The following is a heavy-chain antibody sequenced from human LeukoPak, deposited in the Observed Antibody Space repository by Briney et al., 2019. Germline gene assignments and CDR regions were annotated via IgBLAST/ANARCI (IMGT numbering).Heavy chain of an antibody. J-gene: IGHJ4*02. D-gene: IGHD2-15*01. V-gene: IGHV3-21*01. Sequence: PGGSLRLSCAASGFTFTRHSMNWVRQAPGKGLEWVSSISSGSSYIYYADSVKGRFTISRDNAKNSLYLQMNSLRAEDTAVYYCAREDLGSCSGGSCYTPLPPPVDYWGRGTLVTVSS. CDR2: ISSGSSYI. CDR3: AREDLGSCSGGSCYTPLPPPVDY. CDR1: GFTFTRHS.